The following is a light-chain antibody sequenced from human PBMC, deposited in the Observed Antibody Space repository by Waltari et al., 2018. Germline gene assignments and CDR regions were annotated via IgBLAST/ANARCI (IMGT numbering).Light chain of an antibody. CDR2: RIS. V-gene: IGKV3D-20*02. Sequence: EIVLTQSPTSMAVSQGERVTISCTASSSLSTSYLHWYQQKPGFPPRLLVYRISRLAAGVPARVSGSGSGAAYTLTISSMEAEDVANYYCQHGHSIPLTFGGGTKVEIK. J-gene: IGKJ4*01. CDR1: SSLSTSY. CDR3: QHGHSIPLT.